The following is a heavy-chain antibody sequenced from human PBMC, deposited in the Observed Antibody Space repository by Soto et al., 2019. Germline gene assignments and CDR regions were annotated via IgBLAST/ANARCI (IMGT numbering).Heavy chain of an antibody. D-gene: IGHD3-22*01. CDR3: PRGRTVVTPLNWFDP. Sequence: ASVKVSCKASGYTFTSYDINWVRQATGQGLEWMGWMNPNSGNTGYAQKFQGRVTMTRNTSISTAYMELSSLRSEDTAVYYCPRGRTVVTPLNWFDPWGQGTLVTVSS. V-gene: IGHV1-8*01. CDR2: MNPNSGNT. J-gene: IGHJ5*02. CDR1: GYTFTSYD.